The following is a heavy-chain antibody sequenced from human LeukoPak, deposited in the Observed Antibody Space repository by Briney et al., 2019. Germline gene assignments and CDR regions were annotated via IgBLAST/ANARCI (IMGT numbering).Heavy chain of an antibody. D-gene: IGHD3-22*01. Sequence: GGSLRLSCAASGFTFSSYSMNWVRQAPGKGLEWVSYISSSSSTIYYADSVKGRFTISRDNSKNTLYLQMNSLRAEDTAVYYCAREGEWLLLGYYFDYWGQGTLVTVSS. CDR1: GFTFSSYS. V-gene: IGHV3-48*01. CDR2: ISSSSSTI. CDR3: AREGEWLLLGYYFDY. J-gene: IGHJ4*02.